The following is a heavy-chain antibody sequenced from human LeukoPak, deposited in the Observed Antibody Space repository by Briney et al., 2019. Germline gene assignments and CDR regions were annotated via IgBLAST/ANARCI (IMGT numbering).Heavy chain of an antibody. CDR1: GGSISSYY. CDR3: ARGSIAVAGYAFDI. J-gene: IGHJ3*02. V-gene: IGHV4-59*08. D-gene: IGHD6-19*01. Sequence: PSETLSLTCTVSGGSISSYYWSWIRQPPGKGLEWIGHIYYSGSTNYNPSLKSRVTISVDTSKNQFSLKLSSVTAADTAVYYCARGSIAVAGYAFDIWGQGTMVTVSS. CDR2: IYYSGST.